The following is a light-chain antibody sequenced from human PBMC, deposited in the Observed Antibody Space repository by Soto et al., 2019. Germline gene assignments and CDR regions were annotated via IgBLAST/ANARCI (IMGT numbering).Light chain of an antibody. CDR2: GAS. CDR3: QQYGSSPPFT. V-gene: IGKV3-20*01. Sequence: EIVLTQSPGTLSLSPGERATLSCRASQRVSSSYLAWYQQKPGQAPRLLIYGASSRATGIPDRFSGSGSGTDFTLIISRLEPEDFAVYFCQQYGSSPPFTFGQGTK. CDR1: QRVSSSY. J-gene: IGKJ2*01.